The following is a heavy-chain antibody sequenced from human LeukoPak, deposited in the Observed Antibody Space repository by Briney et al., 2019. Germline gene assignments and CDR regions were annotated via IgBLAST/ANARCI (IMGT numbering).Heavy chain of an antibody. CDR2: AWYDGSKA. D-gene: IGHD1-1*01. J-gene: IGHJ4*02. CDR3: ARVREQLEWYFYY. Sequence: GRSLRLSCAASGFTFSTYGMHWVRQAPGKGLXXVAAAWYDGSKAYYADSVKGRFTISRDNSKDTLDLQMNSLRAEDTAVYYCARVREQLEWYFYYWGQGTLVTVSS. CDR1: GFTFSTYG. V-gene: IGHV3-33*01.